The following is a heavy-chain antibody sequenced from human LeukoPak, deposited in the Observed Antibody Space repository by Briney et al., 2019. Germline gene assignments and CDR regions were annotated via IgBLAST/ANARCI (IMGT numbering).Heavy chain of an antibody. J-gene: IGHJ2*01. Sequence: PSETLSLTCAVYGGSFSAYYWTWIRQPPGKGLEWIGDINQSGIPSYNPSLKSRVTISIDTSKNQFSLKLSSVTAADTAVYYCARHGWHAWYFDLWGRGTLVTVSS. V-gene: IGHV4-34*01. CDR1: GGSFSAYY. CDR2: INQSGIP. D-gene: IGHD6-19*01. CDR3: ARHGWHAWYFDL.